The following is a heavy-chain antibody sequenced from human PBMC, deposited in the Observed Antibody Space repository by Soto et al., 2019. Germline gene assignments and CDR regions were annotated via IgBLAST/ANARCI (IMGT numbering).Heavy chain of an antibody. J-gene: IGHJ4*02. CDR2: LNSDGSST. D-gene: IGHD1-26*01. CDR3: GKAVGWAPVDH. V-gene: IGHV3-74*01. Sequence: GGSLRLSCAAFGVTVSSNWMHWVRQVPGKGLVWVSRLNSDGSSTSYADSVKGRFTISRDNAKNTLYLQMNTLRAEDTAVYYCGKAVGWAPVDHWGQGTLVTVSS. CDR1: GVTVSSNW.